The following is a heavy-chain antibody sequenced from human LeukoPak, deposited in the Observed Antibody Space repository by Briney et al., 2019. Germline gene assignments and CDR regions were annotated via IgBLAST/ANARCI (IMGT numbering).Heavy chain of an antibody. Sequence: PSETLSLTCTVSGASISSGGYYWSWIRQHPGKGLEWIGYIYNSGNTYYNPSLKSRITISVDTSQNQFSLKLSSVTAADTAVYYCARAYSPSSLYFDYWGQGTLVTVSS. CDR2: IYNSGNT. V-gene: IGHV4-31*03. J-gene: IGHJ4*02. CDR1: GASISSGGYY. D-gene: IGHD6-6*01. CDR3: ARAYSPSSLYFDY.